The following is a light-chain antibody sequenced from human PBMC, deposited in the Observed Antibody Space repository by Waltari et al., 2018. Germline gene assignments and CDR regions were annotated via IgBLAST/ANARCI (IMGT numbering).Light chain of an antibody. J-gene: IGLJ3*02. V-gene: IGLV6-57*04. Sequence: NFILTQPHSVSESPGKLATISCTRSSGSIPTTFVQGFQQRPGSAPNTVIYEDEQRPCGGPDVFSGASDASSNSAALSSAGLKPADEADYYCQSSDSKRHWVFGGGTTLTIL. CDR1: SGSIPTTF. CDR2: EDE. CDR3: QSSDSKRHWV.